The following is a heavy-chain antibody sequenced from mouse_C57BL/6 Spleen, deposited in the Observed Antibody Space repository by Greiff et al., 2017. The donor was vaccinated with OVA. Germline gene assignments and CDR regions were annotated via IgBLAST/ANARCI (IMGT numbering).Heavy chain of an antibody. CDR1: GYTFTSYW. CDR2: IHPNGGST. D-gene: IGHD1-1*01. CDR3: ARSHYGSLYWYFDV. V-gene: IGHV1-64*01. J-gene: IGHJ1*03. Sequence: QVQLQQPGAELVKPGASVKLSCKASGYTFTSYWMHWVKQRPGQGLEWIGMIHPNGGSTNYNGKFKSKATLTVDKSSSTAYMQLSSLTSEDSAVYYCARSHYGSLYWYFDVWGTGTTVTVSS.